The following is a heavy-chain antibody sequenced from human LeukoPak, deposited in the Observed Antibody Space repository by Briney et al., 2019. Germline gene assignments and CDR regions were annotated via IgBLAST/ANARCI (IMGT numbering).Heavy chain of an antibody. D-gene: IGHD3-22*01. CDR1: GYTFTGYY. CDR3: ARDESRDSSGENWFDP. Sequence: GASVKVSCKASGYTFTGYYMHWVRQAPGQGLEWMGWINPNSGGTNYAQKFQGRVTMTRDTSISTAYMELSRLRSDDTAVYYCARDESRDSSGENWFDPWGQGTLVTVSS. CDR2: INPNSGGT. V-gene: IGHV1-2*02. J-gene: IGHJ5*02.